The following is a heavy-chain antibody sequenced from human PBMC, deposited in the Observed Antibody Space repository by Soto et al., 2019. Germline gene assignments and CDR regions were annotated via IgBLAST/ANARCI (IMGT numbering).Heavy chain of an antibody. CDR3: ARTHRHCSSTSCYSRFDY. CDR1: GGSISSYY. CDR2: IYYSGST. J-gene: IGHJ4*02. V-gene: IGHV4-59*01. D-gene: IGHD2-2*01. Sequence: PSETLSLTCTVSGGSISSYYWSWIRQPPGKGLEWIGYIYYSGSTNYNPSLKSRVTISVDTSKNQFSLKLSSVTAADTAVYYCARTHRHCSSTSCYSRFDYWGQGTLVTVSS.